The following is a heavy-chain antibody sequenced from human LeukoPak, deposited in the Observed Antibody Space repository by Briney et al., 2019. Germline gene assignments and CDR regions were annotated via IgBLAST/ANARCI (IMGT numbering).Heavy chain of an antibody. CDR1: DDSINRHH. V-gene: IGHV4-59*11. Sequence: PSETLSLTCTVSDDSINRHHWNWLRQSPGKGLEWIGYIYKSGFTNYNHSLKNRVTMSLDTSKNRVSLKLTSVTAADTAVYYCARSGATSGWSYFFDIWVQGTLVTVSS. J-gene: IGHJ4*02. CDR3: ARSGATSGWSYFFDI. CDR2: IYKSGFT. D-gene: IGHD6-19*01.